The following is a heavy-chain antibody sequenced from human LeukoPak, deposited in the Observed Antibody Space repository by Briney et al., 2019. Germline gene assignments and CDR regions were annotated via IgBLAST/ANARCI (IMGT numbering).Heavy chain of an antibody. J-gene: IGHJ4*02. CDR2: IYFTGST. CDR1: RDSISSSF. Sequence: PSETLSLTCTVSRDSISSSFWSSLRQSPEKGLEWIGYIYFTGSTNYSPPLKSRVTISVDTSKNQFSLRLSTVTAADTAIYYCARGIGFYDYDYWGQGSLVTVSS. D-gene: IGHD5/OR15-5a*01. CDR3: ARGIGFYDYDY. V-gene: IGHV4-59*01.